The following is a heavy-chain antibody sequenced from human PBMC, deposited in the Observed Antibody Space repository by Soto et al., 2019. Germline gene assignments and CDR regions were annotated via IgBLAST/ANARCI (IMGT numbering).Heavy chain of an antibody. D-gene: IGHD4-17*01. J-gene: IGHJ4*02. Sequence: LRLSCAASGFTFSTYWMSWVRQAPGKGLEWVANIKQDGSEKYYVDSVKGRFTVSRDNAKNSLYLPMNSLRVEDTAVYYCAREGHDYGSGYNYWGQGTLVTVSS. CDR1: GFTFSTYW. CDR2: IKQDGSEK. CDR3: AREGHDYGSGYNY. V-gene: IGHV3-7*01.